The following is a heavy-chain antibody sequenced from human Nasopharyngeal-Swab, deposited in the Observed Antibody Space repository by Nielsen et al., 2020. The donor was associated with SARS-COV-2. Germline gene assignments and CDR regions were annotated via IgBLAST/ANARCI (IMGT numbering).Heavy chain of an antibody. Sequence: GESLKISCAASGFTVSSNYMSWVRQAPGKGLEWVSVIYSGGSTYYADSVKGRFTISRDNSKNTLYLQMNSLRAEDTAVYYCAWLYYGSGWYVGAYFDYWGQGTLVTVSS. V-gene: IGHV3-66*01. CDR1: GFTVSSNY. D-gene: IGHD6-19*01. J-gene: IGHJ4*02. CDR3: AWLYYGSGWYVGAYFDY. CDR2: IYSGGST.